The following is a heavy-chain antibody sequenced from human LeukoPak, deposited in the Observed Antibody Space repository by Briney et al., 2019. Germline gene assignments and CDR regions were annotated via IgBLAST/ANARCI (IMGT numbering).Heavy chain of an antibody. D-gene: IGHD6-19*01. V-gene: IGHV4-39*07. Sequence: SETLSLTCTVSGDSFSSVTDYWAWIRQPPGKGLEWIASGDYSGGTYYNPSLESRVAISADMSKNQFSLKLTSVTGADTAVYYCAGERGEEYSSGWYKRNYFDNWGQGIRVTVSS. CDR2: GDYSGGT. CDR3: AGERGEEYSSGWYKRNYFDN. CDR1: GDSFSSVTDY. J-gene: IGHJ4*02.